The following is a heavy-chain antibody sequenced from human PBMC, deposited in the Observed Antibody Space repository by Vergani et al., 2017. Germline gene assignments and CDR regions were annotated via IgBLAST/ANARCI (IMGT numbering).Heavy chain of an antibody. CDR3: ARDHSSGWVDY. J-gene: IGHJ4*02. Sequence: QVQLQESGPGLVKPSETLSLTCTVSGGSVSSGSYYWSWIRQPPGKGLEWIGYIYYSGSTNYNPSLKSRVTISVDTSKNQFSLKLSSVTAADTAVYYCARDHSSGWVDYWGQGTLVTVSS. CDR1: GGSVSSGSYY. CDR2: IYYSGST. D-gene: IGHD6-19*01. V-gene: IGHV4-61*01.